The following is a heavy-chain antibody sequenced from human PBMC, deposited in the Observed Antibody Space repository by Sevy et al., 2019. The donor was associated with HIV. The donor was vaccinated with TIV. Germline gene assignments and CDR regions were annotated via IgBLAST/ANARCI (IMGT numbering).Heavy chain of an antibody. J-gene: IGHJ4*02. CDR1: GFTFSSYA. D-gene: IGHD6-6*01. CDR3: AGGGAARPLDY. CDR2: ISYDGSNK. V-gene: IGHV3-30-3*01. Sequence: GGSLRLSCAASGFTFSSYAMHWVRQAPGKGLEWVAVISYDGSNKYYADSVKGRFTISRDNSKNTLYLQMNSLRAEDTAVYYCAGGGAARPLDYWCQGTLVTVSS.